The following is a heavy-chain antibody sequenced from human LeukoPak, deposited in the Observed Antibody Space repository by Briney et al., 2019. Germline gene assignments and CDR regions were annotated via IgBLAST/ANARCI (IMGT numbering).Heavy chain of an antibody. J-gene: IGHJ4*02. CDR1: GFSFNSYW. CDR2: IKQDESEK. Sequence: GGSLRLSCAASGFSFNSYWMSWVRQTPGKGLEWVANIKQDESEKYYVASVKGRFTISRDNTKNSLYLQIIRLRADDTAVYYCARGAYYFGYWGQGTLVSVSS. V-gene: IGHV3-7*01. CDR3: ARGAYYFGY.